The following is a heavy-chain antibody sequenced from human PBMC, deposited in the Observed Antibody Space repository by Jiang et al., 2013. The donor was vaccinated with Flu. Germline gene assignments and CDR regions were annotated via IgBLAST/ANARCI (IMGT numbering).Heavy chain of an antibody. CDR1: GGSISGSY. Sequence: GSGLVKPSETLSLTCTVSGGSISGSYWSWIRQPPGKGLEWIGYVYYSGTTNYNPSLKSRVTISVDTSKNQFSLRLSSMTAADTAVYFCARHNYYSAFDIWGQGTLVTVSS. D-gene: IGHD4-11*01. CDR3: ARHNYYSAFDI. V-gene: IGHV4-59*08. CDR2: VYYSGTT. J-gene: IGHJ3*02.